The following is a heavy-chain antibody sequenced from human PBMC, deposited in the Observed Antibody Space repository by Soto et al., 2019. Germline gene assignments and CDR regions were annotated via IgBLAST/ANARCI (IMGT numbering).Heavy chain of an antibody. D-gene: IGHD5-12*01. CDR1: GFTFSSYA. CDR3: AKDQVRYGWLRPTFDY. Sequence: GGSLRLSCAASGFTFSSYAMSWVRQAPGKGLEWVSAISGSGGSTYYADSVKGRFTISRDNSKNTLYLQMNSLRAEDTAVYYCAKDQVRYGWLRPTFDYWGQGTLVTVSS. J-gene: IGHJ4*02. V-gene: IGHV3-23*01. CDR2: ISGSGGST.